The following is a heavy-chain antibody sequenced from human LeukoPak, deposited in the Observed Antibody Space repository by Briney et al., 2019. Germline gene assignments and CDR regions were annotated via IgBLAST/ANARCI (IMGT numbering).Heavy chain of an antibody. CDR1: GGSFSRCY. D-gene: IGHD3-16*01. CDR2: IYPSGST. Sequence: SETLSLTCTVSGGSFSRCYWSWLREPAGKGLEWIGGIYPSGSTNYNPSLKSRVAMSIDTSKNQFSLKLSSVTAADTAAYYCVMSKGGLVSWFDPWGQGTLVTVSS. J-gene: IGHJ5*02. V-gene: IGHV4-4*07. CDR3: VMSKGGLVSWFDP.